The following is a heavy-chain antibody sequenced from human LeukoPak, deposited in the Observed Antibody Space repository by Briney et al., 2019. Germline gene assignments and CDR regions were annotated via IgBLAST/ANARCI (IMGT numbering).Heavy chain of an antibody. CDR2: IYYSWNT. Sequence: RTSETLSLTCTVSGGSISSSSYYWGWIRQPPGKGLEWIGSIYYSWNTYYNPSLKSRVTISVDTSKNQFSLKLSSVTAADTAVYYCAEINCSGGSCCFDYWGQGTLVTVSS. J-gene: IGHJ4*02. V-gene: IGHV4-39*01. CDR1: GGSISSSSYY. CDR3: AEINCSGGSCCFDY. D-gene: IGHD2-15*01.